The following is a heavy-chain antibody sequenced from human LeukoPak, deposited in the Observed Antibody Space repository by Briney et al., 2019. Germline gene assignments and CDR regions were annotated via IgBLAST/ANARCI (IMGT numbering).Heavy chain of an antibody. V-gene: IGHV3-23*01. CDR2: ITGSGYST. CDR1: GFIFCIYA. D-gene: IGHD2-15*01. J-gene: IGHJ4*02. CDR3: AKVRPEIVVVRGYLDD. Sequence: GGSLTLSCAASGFIFCIYAMSWVRQAPGEALECISSITGSGYSTYCADYVKGRFIISRDNSKNTLYLQLKSLRAEDTAENDCAKVRPEIVVVRGYLDDWGQGTLVTVSS.